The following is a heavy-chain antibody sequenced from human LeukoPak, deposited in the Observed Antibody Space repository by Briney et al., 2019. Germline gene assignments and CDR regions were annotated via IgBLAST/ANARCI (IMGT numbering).Heavy chain of an antibody. CDR1: GGSISSSTYS. CDR3: AREWDTSSFDPRASGDH. Sequence: SETLSLTCTVSGGSISSSTYSWGWIRQPPGKGLEWIGNIYYSGSTFYNPSLKSRVTISLDTSKHQFSLKLTSVTAADTAVYYCAREWDTSSFDPRASGDHWGQGTPVTVSS. V-gene: IGHV4-39*07. CDR2: IYYSGST. J-gene: IGHJ4*02. D-gene: IGHD3-9*01.